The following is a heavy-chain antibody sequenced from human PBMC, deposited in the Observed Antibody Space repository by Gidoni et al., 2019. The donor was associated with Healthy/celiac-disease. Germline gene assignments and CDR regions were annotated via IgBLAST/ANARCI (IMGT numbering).Heavy chain of an antibody. CDR2: ISGSGGST. D-gene: IGHD3-3*01. Sequence: EVQLLESGGGLVQPGGSLRLSCAASGFTFSSYAMSRVRQAPGKGLEWVSAISGSGGSTYYADSVKGRFTISRDKSKNTLYLQMNSLRAEDTAVYYCAKEAGQKAYYDFWSGYPHFDYWGQGTLVTVSS. V-gene: IGHV3-23*01. CDR1: GFTFSSYA. J-gene: IGHJ4*02. CDR3: AKEAGQKAYYDFWSGYPHFDY.